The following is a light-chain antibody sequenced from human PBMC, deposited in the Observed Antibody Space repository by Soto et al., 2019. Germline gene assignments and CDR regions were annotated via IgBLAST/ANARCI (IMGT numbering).Light chain of an antibody. J-gene: IGKJ2*01. Sequence: DVVMTQSPLSLPVTLGQPASISCRSSQSLAYSDGNTYLNWFQQRPGQSPRRLIYKVSNRDSGVPARFSGSGSCTDFTLKISRVEAEDVGVYYCMQGTHWPPYTFGQGTKLEIK. CDR3: MQGTHWPPYT. CDR1: QSLAYSDGNTY. V-gene: IGKV2-30*01. CDR2: KVS.